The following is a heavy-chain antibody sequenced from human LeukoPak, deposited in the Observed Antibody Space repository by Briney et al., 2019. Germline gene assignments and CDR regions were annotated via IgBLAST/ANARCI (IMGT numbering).Heavy chain of an antibody. J-gene: IGHJ4*02. Sequence: SSETLSLTCIVSGGSVSGCYWSWIRQPPGKGLEWIGYIFYTGATLYSHSLRTRVTMSVDTSENQFSLKLNSVSAADTAVYYCARHDVVPVIRRGFDFWGQGILVTVSS. CDR1: GGSVSGCY. CDR2: IFYTGAT. V-gene: IGHV4-59*08. D-gene: IGHD2-21*02. CDR3: ARHDVVPVIRRGFDF.